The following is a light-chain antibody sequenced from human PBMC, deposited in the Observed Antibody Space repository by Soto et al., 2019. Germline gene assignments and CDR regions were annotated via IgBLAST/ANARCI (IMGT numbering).Light chain of an antibody. Sequence: EIVLAQSPGTLSLSPGQRATLSCRASQSVSRAYVAWYQHKPGQAPRLLLYAASSRPSGIPDRFGGSGSGTDFTLTISRLEPEDFALYYCQQYGSSPLTFGGGTRVEFK. CDR2: AAS. CDR3: QQYGSSPLT. CDR1: QSVSRAY. J-gene: IGKJ4*01. V-gene: IGKV3-20*01.